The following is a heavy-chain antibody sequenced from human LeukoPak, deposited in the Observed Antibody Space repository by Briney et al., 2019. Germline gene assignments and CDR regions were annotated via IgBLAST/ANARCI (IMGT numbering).Heavy chain of an antibody. Sequence: SETLSLTCAVSGGSISSSNWWSWVRPPPGKGLEWIGEIYHSGSTNYNPSLKSRVTISVDKSKNQFSLKLSSVTAADTAVYYCARALYSYGYAESFDYWGQGTLVTVSS. CDR2: IYHSGST. CDR3: ARALYSYGYAESFDY. V-gene: IGHV4-4*02. D-gene: IGHD5-18*01. J-gene: IGHJ4*02. CDR1: GGSISSSNW.